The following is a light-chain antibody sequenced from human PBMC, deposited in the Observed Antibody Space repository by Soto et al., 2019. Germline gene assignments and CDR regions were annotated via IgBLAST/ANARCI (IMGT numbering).Light chain of an antibody. V-gene: IGLV2-23*02. CDR3: CSYAGSSTPLI. Sequence: QSALTQPASVSGSPAQSITISCTETSSDVGSYNLVSWYQQQPGKAPKLMIDEVSKRTSGVYNRFSGSKSGNTAYLTISGLQAVDKADYYCCSYAGSSTPLIFGTGTKLTVL. CDR1: SSDVGSYNL. J-gene: IGLJ1*01. CDR2: EVS.